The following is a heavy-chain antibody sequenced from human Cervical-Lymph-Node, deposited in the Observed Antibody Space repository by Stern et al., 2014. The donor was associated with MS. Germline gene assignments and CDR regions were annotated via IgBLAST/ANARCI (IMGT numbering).Heavy chain of an antibody. Sequence: QDQLVQSGPEVRQPGASVRVSCKASGYTFTTPNYGIAWVREAPGRGLEWMGWISSYNGNTVYAQKLQDRVTMTTDTSTSTAYMELRSLRSDDTAFYYCARERLRDFNDYHFDSWGQGTLVTVSS. CDR3: ARERLRDFNDYHFDS. V-gene: IGHV1-18*01. D-gene: IGHD4-11*01. CDR2: ISSYNGNT. J-gene: IGHJ4*02. CDR1: GYTFTTPNYG.